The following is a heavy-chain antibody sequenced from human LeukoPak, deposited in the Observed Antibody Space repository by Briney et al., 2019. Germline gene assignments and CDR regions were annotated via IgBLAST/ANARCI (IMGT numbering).Heavy chain of an antibody. CDR2: IRYDGSNK. Sequence: GGSLRLSCAASGFTFSSYGMHWIRQAPGKGLEWVAFIRYDGSNKYYADSVKGRFTISRDNSKNTLYLQMNSLRAEDTAVYYCAKRRGDYVWGSYRPNWFDPWGQGTLVTVSS. CDR1: GFTFSSYG. D-gene: IGHD3-16*02. V-gene: IGHV3-30*02. CDR3: AKRRGDYVWGSYRPNWFDP. J-gene: IGHJ5*02.